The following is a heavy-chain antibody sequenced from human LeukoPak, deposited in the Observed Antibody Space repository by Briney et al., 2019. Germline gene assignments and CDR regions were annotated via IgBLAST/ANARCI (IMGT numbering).Heavy chain of an antibody. Sequence: ETLSLTCIVSGGSISSYYWSWIRQPPGKGLDWIGYISYSGSTNFNPSLKSRVTISVDKSKNQFSLKLSSVTAADTAVYYCAREGTAGTNLNWFDPWGQGTLVTVSS. J-gene: IGHJ5*02. CDR2: ISYSGST. CDR1: GGSISSYY. D-gene: IGHD1-1*01. CDR3: AREGTAGTNLNWFDP. V-gene: IGHV4-59*01.